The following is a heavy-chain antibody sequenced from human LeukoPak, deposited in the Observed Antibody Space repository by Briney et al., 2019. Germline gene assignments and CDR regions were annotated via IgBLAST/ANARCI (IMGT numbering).Heavy chain of an antibody. D-gene: IGHD3-22*01. CDR3: ASLDYYDSSGYGGELDY. J-gene: IGHJ4*02. Sequence: GRSLRLSCAASGFTFSSYAMHWVRQAPGKGLEWVAVISYDGSNKYYADSVKGRFTISRDNSKNTLYLQMNSLRAEDTAVYYCASLDYYDSSGYGGELDYWGQGTLVTVSS. V-gene: IGHV3-30-3*01. CDR2: ISYDGSNK. CDR1: GFTFSSYA.